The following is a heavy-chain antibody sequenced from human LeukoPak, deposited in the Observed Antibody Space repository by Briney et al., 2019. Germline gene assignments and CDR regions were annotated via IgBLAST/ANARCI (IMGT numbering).Heavy chain of an antibody. D-gene: IGHD5-18*01. Sequence: GASVKVSCKASGYTFTSYYMHWVRQAPGQGLEWMGIINPSGGSTSYAQKSQGRVTMTRDTSTSTVYMELSSLRSEDTAVYYCARDRHRETRGYSYGYAGYWGQGTLVTVSS. CDR3: ARDRHRETRGYSYGYAGY. J-gene: IGHJ4*02. CDR2: INPSGGST. V-gene: IGHV1-46*01. CDR1: GYTFTSYY.